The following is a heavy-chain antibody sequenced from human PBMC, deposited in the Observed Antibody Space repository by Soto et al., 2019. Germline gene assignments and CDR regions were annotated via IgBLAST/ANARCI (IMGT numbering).Heavy chain of an antibody. J-gene: IGHJ5*02. Sequence: PSETLSLTCAVSGGSFSGYYWSWIRQPPGKGLEWIGEINHSGGTNYNPSLKSRVTISVDTSKNQFSLNLSSVTAADTAVYYCARDTSYGDYINWFDPWGQGTLVTVSS. CDR3: ARDTSYGDYINWFDP. D-gene: IGHD4-17*01. CDR1: GGSFSGYY. V-gene: IGHV4-34*01. CDR2: INHSGGT.